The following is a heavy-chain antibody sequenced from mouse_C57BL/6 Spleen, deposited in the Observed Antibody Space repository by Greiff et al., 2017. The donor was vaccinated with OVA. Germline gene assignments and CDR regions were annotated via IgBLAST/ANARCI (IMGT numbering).Heavy chain of an antibody. J-gene: IGHJ4*01. CDR3: ARRDGGYYYAMDY. D-gene: IGHD2-3*01. CDR2: LSSGSSTI. Sequence: EVKVVESGGGLVKPGGSLTLSCAASGFTFSDYGMHWVRQAPEKGLEWVAYLSSGSSTIYYAATVKGRSPISRDNAKDTLFRQMAGLRAEDTAMYYCARRDGGYYYAMDYWGQGTSVTVSA. V-gene: IGHV5-17*01. CDR1: GFTFSDYG.